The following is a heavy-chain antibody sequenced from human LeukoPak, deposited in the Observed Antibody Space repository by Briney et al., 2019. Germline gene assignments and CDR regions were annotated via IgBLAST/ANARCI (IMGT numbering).Heavy chain of an antibody. CDR3: ARSTLAAAVTSDY. CDR1: GFTFSSYS. CDR2: ISSSSSTI. D-gene: IGHD6-13*01. J-gene: IGHJ4*02. V-gene: IGHV3-48*04. Sequence: GGSLRLSCAASGFTFSSYSMNWVRQAPGKGLEWVSYISSSSSTIYYADSVKGRFTISRDNAKNSLYLQMNSLRAEDTAVYYCARSTLAAAVTSDYWGQGTLVTVSS.